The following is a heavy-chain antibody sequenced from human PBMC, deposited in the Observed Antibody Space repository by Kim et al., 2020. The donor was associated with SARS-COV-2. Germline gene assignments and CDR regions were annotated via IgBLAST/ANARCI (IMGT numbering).Heavy chain of an antibody. V-gene: IGHV4-59*01. D-gene: IGHD3-10*01. CDR3: ARDRVRGVITHANYGMDV. Sequence: SETLSLTCTVSGGSISSYYWSWIRQPPGKGLEWIGYIYYSGSTNYNPSLKSRVTISVDTSKNQFSLKLSSVTAADTAVYYCARDRVRGVITHANYGMDV. J-gene: IGHJ6*01. CDR2: IYYSGST. CDR1: GGSISSYY.